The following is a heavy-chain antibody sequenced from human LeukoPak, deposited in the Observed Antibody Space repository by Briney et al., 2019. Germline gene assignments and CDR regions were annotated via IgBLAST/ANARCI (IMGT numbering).Heavy chain of an antibody. CDR3: AKKGYYDGSGYYMYYFDH. CDR2: IKYDGIDK. D-gene: IGHD3-22*01. Sequence: PGGSLRLSCAASGFIFTDYWMNWVRQAPGKGLEWVAMIKYDGIDKKYLDSVKGRFTISRDNAKNSLYLEMNSLRAEDTAVYYCAKKGYYDGSGYYMYYFDHWGQGTLVTVSS. J-gene: IGHJ4*02. V-gene: IGHV3-7*03. CDR1: GFIFTDYW.